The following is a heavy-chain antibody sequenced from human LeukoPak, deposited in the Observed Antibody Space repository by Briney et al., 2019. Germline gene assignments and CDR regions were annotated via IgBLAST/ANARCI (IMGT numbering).Heavy chain of an antibody. D-gene: IGHD3-16*01. J-gene: IGHJ5*02. CDR3: ARGRGNFDP. CDR2: IYHSGST. CDR1: GYSISSGYY. Sequence: PSETLSLTCTVSGYSISSGYYWGWIRQPPGKGLEWIGSIYHSGSTYYNPSLKSRVTISVDTSKNQFSLKLSSVTAADTAVYYCARGRGNFDPWGQGTLVTVSS. V-gene: IGHV4-38-2*02.